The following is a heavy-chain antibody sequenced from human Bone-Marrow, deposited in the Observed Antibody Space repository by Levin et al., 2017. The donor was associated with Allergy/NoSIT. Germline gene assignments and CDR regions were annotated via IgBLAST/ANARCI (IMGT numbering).Heavy chain of an antibody. Sequence: GGSLRLSCAASGFTFSSYAMTWVRQAPGKGLEWISGLSGRGETTYYADSVRGRFTISRDNDKNTLFLQMNSLRTEDTALFYCAKWVRGSDGGWFFDFWGRGTLVTVSS. CDR2: LSGRGETT. D-gene: IGHD3-16*01. V-gene: IGHV3-23*01. J-gene: IGHJ2*01. CDR3: AKWVRGSDGGWFFDF. CDR1: GFTFSSYA.